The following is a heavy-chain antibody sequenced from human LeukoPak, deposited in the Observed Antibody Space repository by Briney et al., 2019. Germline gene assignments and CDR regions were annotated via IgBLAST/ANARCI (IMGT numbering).Heavy chain of an antibody. CDR1: GFTFSTYG. Sequence: GKFLRLSCAASGFTFSTYGMHWVRQAPGKGLEWVAIIWNDGSNKYYADSVKGRFTISRDNSKNTLYLQMNSLRAEDTAVYYYAKDLYSSGWYRAFDIWGQGTMVTVSS. J-gene: IGHJ3*02. D-gene: IGHD6-19*01. V-gene: IGHV3-33*06. CDR2: IWNDGSNK. CDR3: AKDLYSSGWYRAFDI.